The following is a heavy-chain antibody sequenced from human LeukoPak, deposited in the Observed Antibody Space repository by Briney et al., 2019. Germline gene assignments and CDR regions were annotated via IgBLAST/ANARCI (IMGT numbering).Heavy chain of an antibody. J-gene: IGHJ6*03. Sequence: ASVKVSCKASGYTFTGYYMHWVRQAPGQGLEWMGWINPNSGGTNYAQKFQGRVTMTRDTSISTAYMELSRLRSDDTAVCYCARGQSVVSYYYYYYMDVWGKGTTVTVSS. CDR3: ARGQSVVSYYYYYYMDV. D-gene: IGHD2-21*01. CDR2: INPNSGGT. CDR1: GYTFTGYY. V-gene: IGHV1-2*02.